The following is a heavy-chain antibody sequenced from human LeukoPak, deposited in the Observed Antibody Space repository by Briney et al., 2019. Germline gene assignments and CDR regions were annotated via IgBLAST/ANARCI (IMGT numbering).Heavy chain of an antibody. V-gene: IGHV4-59*05. CDR1: GESFSGYY. CDR2: TYYNATT. Sequence: SETLSLTCTAYGESFSGYYWRWIRQPPGQGLEWIGSTYYNATTYYNLSLKSRVTLSVDTSQNQFSLKLSSVTAADTAIYFCARSLGANTWVGNWFDPWGQGTLVTVSP. CDR3: ARSLGANTWVGNWFDP. J-gene: IGHJ5*02. D-gene: IGHD3-10*01.